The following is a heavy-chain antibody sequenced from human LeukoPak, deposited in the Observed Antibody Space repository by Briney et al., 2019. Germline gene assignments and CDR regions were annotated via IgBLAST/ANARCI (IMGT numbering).Heavy chain of an antibody. CDR3: ARTSIAYCGGDCYLVNAFDI. CDR2: IYPGDSDT. Sequence: GESLTISCKDSGYSFTSYGIGWVRQMPGKGLEWMGIIYPGDSDTRYSPSFQGQVTISADKSISTAYLQWSSLKASDTAMYYCARTSIAYCGGDCYLVNAFDIWGQGTMVTVSS. J-gene: IGHJ3*02. V-gene: IGHV5-51*01. CDR1: GYSFTSYG. D-gene: IGHD2-21*02.